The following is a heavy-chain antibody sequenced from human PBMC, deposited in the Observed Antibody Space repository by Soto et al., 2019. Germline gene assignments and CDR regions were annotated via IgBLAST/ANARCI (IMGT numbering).Heavy chain of an antibody. CDR1: GYTFTNYY. CDR3: ARGKQVPSLILPNMDV. CDR2: INPSGLSI. J-gene: IGHJ6*02. D-gene: IGHD2-2*01. V-gene: IGHV1-46*01. Sequence: ASVKVSCKASGYTFTNYYIHWVRQAPGQGLEWMGLINPSGLSITYAQNFQGRVTMTRDTSTSTAYMELSSLRSEDTALYYCARGKQVPSLILPNMDVWGQGTTVPVSS.